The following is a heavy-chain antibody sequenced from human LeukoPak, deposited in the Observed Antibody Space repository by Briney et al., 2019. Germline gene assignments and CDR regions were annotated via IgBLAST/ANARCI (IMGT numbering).Heavy chain of an antibody. CDR2: INPNSGGT. CDR1: GYTFTNYG. V-gene: IGHV1-2*06. D-gene: IGHD2-8*01. Sequence: ASVKVSCKASGYTFTNYGISWVRQAPGQGLEWMGRINPNSGGTNYAQKFQGRVTMTRDTSISTAYMELSRLRSDDTAAYYCARVNGMADYWGQGTLVTVSS. CDR3: ARVNGMADY. J-gene: IGHJ4*02.